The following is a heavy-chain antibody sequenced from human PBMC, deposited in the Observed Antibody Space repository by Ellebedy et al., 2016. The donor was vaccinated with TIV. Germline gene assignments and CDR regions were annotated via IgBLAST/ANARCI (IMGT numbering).Heavy chain of an antibody. D-gene: IGHD3-10*01. Sequence: GESLKISXKGSGYSFTSYWIGWVRQMPGKGLEWMGIIYPGDSDTRYSPSFQGQVTISADKSISTAYLQWSSLKASDTAMYYCARLQSYGSGYYYYGMDVWGQGTTVTVSS. J-gene: IGHJ6*02. CDR2: IYPGDSDT. CDR1: GYSFTSYW. CDR3: ARLQSYGSGYYYYGMDV. V-gene: IGHV5-51*01.